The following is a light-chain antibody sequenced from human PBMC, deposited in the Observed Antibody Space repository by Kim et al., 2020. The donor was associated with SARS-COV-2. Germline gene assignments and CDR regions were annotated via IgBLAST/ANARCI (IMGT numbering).Light chain of an antibody. CDR2: EAS. CDR1: QDIGNY. CDR3: QQYDNLPIT. Sequence: DIQMTQSPSSLSASVGDRVTITCQASQDIGNYLNWYQQKAGKAPEVVVFEASNLETGVTSRFSGSGSGTHFTFTINSLQAEDIATYYCQQYDNLPITCGQGTRLEIK. J-gene: IGKJ5*01. V-gene: IGKV1-33*01.